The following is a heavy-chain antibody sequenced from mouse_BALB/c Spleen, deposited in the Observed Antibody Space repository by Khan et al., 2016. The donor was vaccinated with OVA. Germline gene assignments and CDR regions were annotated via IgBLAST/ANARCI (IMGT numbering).Heavy chain of an antibody. V-gene: IGHV1S132*01. J-gene: IGHJ2*01. CDR3: ARYYGNYCDY. Sequence: QVQLQQSGAELVRPGASVKLSCKTSGYIFTSYWIHWVKQRSGQGLEWIARIYPGTGNTYYNEKFKGKALVTADKSSSTVYMQLSSLKSEDSAVYFCARYYGNYCDYWGQGTTLTVSS. CDR1: GYIFTSYW. CDR2: IYPGTGNT. D-gene: IGHD2-1*01.